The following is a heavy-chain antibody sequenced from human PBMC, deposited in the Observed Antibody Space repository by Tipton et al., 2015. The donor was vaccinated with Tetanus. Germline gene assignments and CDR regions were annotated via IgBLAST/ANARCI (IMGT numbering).Heavy chain of an antibody. CDR3: ARVGISQNAYSYVYHGLDV. V-gene: IGHV3-33*01. J-gene: IGHJ6*02. CDR1: GFTFSTNA. CDR2: IWNDGSYK. Sequence: SLRLSCAASGFTFSTNAMHWVRQAPGKGLEWVAAIWNDGSYKDYADSAKGRFTVSRVNSKYKLYLEMNSLRAEDPAVYYCARVGISQNAYSYVYHGLDVWGHGTMVTVSS. D-gene: IGHD5-18*01.